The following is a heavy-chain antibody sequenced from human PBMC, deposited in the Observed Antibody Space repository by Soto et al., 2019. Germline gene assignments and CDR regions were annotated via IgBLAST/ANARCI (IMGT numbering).Heavy chain of an antibody. CDR1: GFTFSSYA. D-gene: IGHD2-8*01. Sequence: GGSLRLSCAASGFTFSSYAMHWVRQAPGKGLEYVSAISSNGGSTYYANSVKGRFTISRDNSKNTLYLQMGSLRAEDMAVYYCARESCTNGVCYTGVFDYWGQGTLVTVSS. CDR3: ARESCTNGVCYTGVFDY. J-gene: IGHJ4*02. CDR2: ISSNGGST. V-gene: IGHV3-64*01.